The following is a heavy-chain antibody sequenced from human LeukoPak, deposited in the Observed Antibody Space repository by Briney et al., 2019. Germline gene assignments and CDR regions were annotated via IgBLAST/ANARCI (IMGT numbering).Heavy chain of an antibody. J-gene: IGHJ4*02. CDR2: ISDRGGST. Sequence: GGSLRLSCAASGFTFSSYAMSWVRQAPGKGLEWVSTISDRGGSTYYADSVKGRFTISRDNSRNTLHLQMNSLRAEDTAVYYCAKRSPYELRHFAYWGQGTLATVSS. D-gene: IGHD6-6*01. CDR3: AKRSPYELRHFAY. V-gene: IGHV3-23*01. CDR1: GFTFSSYA.